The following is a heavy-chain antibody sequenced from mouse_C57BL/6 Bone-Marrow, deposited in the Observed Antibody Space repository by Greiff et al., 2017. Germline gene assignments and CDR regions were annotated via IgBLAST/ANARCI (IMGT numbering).Heavy chain of an antibody. Sequence: QVQLQQPGAELVKPGASVKLSCKASGYTFTSYWMHWVKQRPGQGLEWIGMIHPNSGSTNYNEKFKSKATLTVDKSSSTAYMQLSSLTSEASAVYYVARGGILRRESWFAYWGQGTLVTVSA. CDR1: GYTFTSYW. J-gene: IGHJ3*01. V-gene: IGHV1-64*01. CDR3: ARGGILRRESWFAY. CDR2: IHPNSGST.